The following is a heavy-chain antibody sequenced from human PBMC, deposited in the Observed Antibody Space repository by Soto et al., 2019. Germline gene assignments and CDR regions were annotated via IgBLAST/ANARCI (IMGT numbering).Heavy chain of an antibody. CDR3: AKGGVAAARGYFDH. J-gene: IGHJ4*02. CDR1: GFTFSSYA. V-gene: IGHV3-23*01. CDR2: ISGSGSVT. Sequence: WGSLRLSCAASGFTFSSYAMSWVRQAPGKGLEWVSDISGSGSVTNYADSVRGRFTISRDNSNNTLTLQMDSLRAEDTAVYYCAKGGVAAARGYFDHWGQGTRVTVSS. D-gene: IGHD6-13*01.